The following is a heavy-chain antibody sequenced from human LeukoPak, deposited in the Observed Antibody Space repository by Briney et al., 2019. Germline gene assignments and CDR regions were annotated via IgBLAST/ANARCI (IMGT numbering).Heavy chain of an antibody. CDR1: GFTLSSYW. D-gene: IGHD3-3*01. CDR2: IKQDGSEK. Sequence: GGSLRLSCAASGFTLSSYWMSWVRQAPGKGLGWVANIKQDGSEKYYVDSVKGRFTISRDNAKNSLYLQMNSLRAEDTAVYYCARGVELEWLYPYYYYYYMDVWGKGTTVTVSS. V-gene: IGHV3-7*01. J-gene: IGHJ6*03. CDR3: ARGVELEWLYPYYYYYYMDV.